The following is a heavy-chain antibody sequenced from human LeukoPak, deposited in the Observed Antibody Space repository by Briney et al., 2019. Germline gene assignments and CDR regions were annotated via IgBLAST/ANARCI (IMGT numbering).Heavy chain of an antibody. CDR2: INWNGGRT. CDR3: AGALGGPDY. V-gene: IGHV3-20*04. J-gene: IGHJ4*02. Sequence: PGGSLRLSCAASGFKFDDYGMSWVRQAPGKGLEWVSGINWNGGRTGYADSVKGRFTISRDNAKKSLYLQMKSLRAEDTAVYYCAGALGGPDYWGQGTLVTVSS. CDR1: GFKFDDYG.